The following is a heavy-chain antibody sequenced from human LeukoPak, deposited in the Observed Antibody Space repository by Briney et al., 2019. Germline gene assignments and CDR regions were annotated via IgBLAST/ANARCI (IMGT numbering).Heavy chain of an antibody. CDR3: TRTFYLDSSSYFYF. D-gene: IGHD3-22*01. V-gene: IGHV3-23*01. CDR2: VTGSGGTT. J-gene: IGHJ4*02. CDR1: GSNFRNYA. Sequence: PGGSLRLSCAASGSNFRNYAMNWVRQAPGKGLEWVSAVTGSGGTTYYADSVKGRFTISRDNSINTLYLQMNSLRAEDTAVYYCTRTFYLDSSSYFYFWGLGTLVTVSS.